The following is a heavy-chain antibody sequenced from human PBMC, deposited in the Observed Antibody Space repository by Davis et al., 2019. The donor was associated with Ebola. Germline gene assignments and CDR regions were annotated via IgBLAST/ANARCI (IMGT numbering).Heavy chain of an antibody. CDR1: GFTFSSYS. V-gene: IGHV3-48*02. D-gene: IGHD3-16*02. CDR3: ARVGGYDYIWGSYRYTGDYYGMDV. CDR2: ISSSSSTI. J-gene: IGHJ6*02. Sequence: GESLKISCAASGFTFSSYSMNWVRQAPGKGLEWVSYISSSSSTIYYADSVKGRFTISRDNAKNSLYLQMNSLRDEDTAVYYCARVGGYDYIWGSYRYTGDYYGMDVWGQGTTVTVSS.